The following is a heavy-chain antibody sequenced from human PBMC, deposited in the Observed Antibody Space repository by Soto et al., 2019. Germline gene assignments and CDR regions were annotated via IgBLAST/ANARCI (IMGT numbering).Heavy chain of an antibody. J-gene: IGHJ6*02. V-gene: IGHV3-33*01. Sequence: QLQLVESGGGVVQPGRSLRLSCAASGFTFSSHGMHWVRQAPGKWLEWVAVIWYDGSNKYYEGSVKGRFTISRDNSKNPLYLQMNSLRAEDTAVYYCARGVGNYYYGMDVWGQGTTVTVSS. CDR3: ARGVGNYYYGMDV. CDR1: GFTFSSHG. CDR2: IWYDGSNK. D-gene: IGHD3-10*01.